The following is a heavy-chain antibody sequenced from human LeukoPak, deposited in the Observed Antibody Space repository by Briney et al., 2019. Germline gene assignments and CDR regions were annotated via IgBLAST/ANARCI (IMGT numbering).Heavy chain of an antibody. D-gene: IGHD3-10*01. CDR1: GGSISSYY. CDR3: ARDRYYYGSGSYSTDWYFDL. J-gene: IGHJ2*01. CDR2: IYYSGST. Sequence: KPSETLSLTCTVSGGSISSYYWSWIRQPPGKGLEWIGYIYYSGSTNSNPSLKSRVTISVDTSKNQFSLKLSSVTAADTAVYYCARDRYYYGSGSYSTDWYFDLWGRGTLVTVSS. V-gene: IGHV4-59*01.